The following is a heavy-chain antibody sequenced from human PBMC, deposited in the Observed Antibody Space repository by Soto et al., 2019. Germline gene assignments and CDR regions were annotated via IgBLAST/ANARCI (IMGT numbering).Heavy chain of an antibody. CDR2: MNPNSGNT. CDR3: ARGPGYSGYDRADYYYMDV. D-gene: IGHD5-12*01. J-gene: IGHJ6*03. CDR1: GYTFTSYD. V-gene: IGHV1-8*01. Sequence: GASVKVSCKASGYTFTSYDINWVRQATGQGLERMGWMNPNSGNTGYAQKFQGRVTMTRNTSISTAYMELSSLRSVDTAVYYCARGPGYSGYDRADYYYMDVWGKGTTVTVSS.